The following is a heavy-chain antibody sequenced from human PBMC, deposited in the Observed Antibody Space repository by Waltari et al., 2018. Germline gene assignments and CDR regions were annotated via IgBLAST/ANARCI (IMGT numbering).Heavy chain of an antibody. D-gene: IGHD2-2*03. V-gene: IGHV4-4*07. J-gene: IGHJ6*02. CDR3: ARGGDCSSTSCYYYGMDV. Sequence: QVQLQESGPGLVKPSETLSLTCTVSGGSISSYYWSWIRQPAGAGLEWIGRIYTSGSTNYNPSLKSRVTMSVDTSKNQFSLKLSSVTAADTAVYYCARGGDCSSTSCYYYGMDVWGQGTTVTVSS. CDR2: IYTSGST. CDR1: GGSISSYY.